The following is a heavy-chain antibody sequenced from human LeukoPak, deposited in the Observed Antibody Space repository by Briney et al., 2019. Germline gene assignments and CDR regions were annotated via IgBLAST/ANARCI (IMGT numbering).Heavy chain of an antibody. CDR2: IRSIAYGGTT. J-gene: IGHJ4*02. CDR3: TRAGDCGGDCYLIRHFDY. CDR1: GFTFGDYA. Sequence: GRSLRLSCTASGFTFGDYAMSWVRQAPGKGLEWVGFIRSIAYGGTTEYAASVKGRFTISRDDSKSIAYLQMNSLKTEDTAVYYCTRAGDCGGDCYLIRHFDYWGQGTLVTVSS. D-gene: IGHD2-21*02. V-gene: IGHV3-49*04.